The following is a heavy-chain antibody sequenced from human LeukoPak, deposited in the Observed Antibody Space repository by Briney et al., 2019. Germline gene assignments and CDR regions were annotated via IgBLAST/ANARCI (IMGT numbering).Heavy chain of an antibody. V-gene: IGHV3-11*04. CDR2: ISSSGSTI. Sequence: GGSLRLSCAASGFTFSASYMTWIRQTPGKGLEWLSYISSSGSTISYADSVKGRFTVSRDNARNTLYLQMNSLRAEDTAVYYCARGVRIAVAGNIDYWGQGTLVTVSS. J-gene: IGHJ4*02. CDR3: ARGVRIAVAGNIDY. D-gene: IGHD6-19*01. CDR1: GFTFSASY.